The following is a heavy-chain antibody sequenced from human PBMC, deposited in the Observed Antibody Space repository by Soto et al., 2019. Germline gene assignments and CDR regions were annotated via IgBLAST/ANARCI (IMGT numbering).Heavy chain of an antibody. D-gene: IGHD1-1*01. J-gene: IGHJ6*02. Sequence: ASVKVSCKASGYSFSTYSMHWVRQAPGQGLEWMGWINGANGSTRYSQKFKDRVSISRDTPASTGYMELSSLRSEDTAVYYCARGKGMEQNYYYQGMDVWG. CDR1: GYSFSTYS. CDR2: INGANGST. CDR3: ARGKGMEQNYYYQGMDV. V-gene: IGHV1-3*01.